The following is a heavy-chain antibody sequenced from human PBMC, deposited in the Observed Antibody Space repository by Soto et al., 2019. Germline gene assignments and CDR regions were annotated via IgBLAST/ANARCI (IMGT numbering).Heavy chain of an antibody. CDR3: ARQISRAKYCSSTSCYIPAYDAFDI. V-gene: IGHV5-51*01. Sequence: PGESLKISCEASGYIFTNYWIGWVRQMPGKGLELMGIIYPGDSDTRYSPSFQGQVTISADKSISTAYLQWSSLKASDTAMYYCARQISRAKYCSSTSCYIPAYDAFDIWGQGTMVTVS. J-gene: IGHJ3*02. CDR1: GYIFTNYW. D-gene: IGHD2-2*02. CDR2: IYPGDSDT.